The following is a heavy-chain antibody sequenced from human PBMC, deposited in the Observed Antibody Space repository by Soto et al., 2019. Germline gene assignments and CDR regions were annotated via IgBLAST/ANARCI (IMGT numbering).Heavy chain of an antibody. V-gene: IGHV4-34*01. CDR3: ARVTDPRDAFDI. CDR1: GGSFSGYY. J-gene: IGHJ3*02. Sequence: QVQLQQWSAGLLKPSETLSLTCAVYGGSFSGYYWSWIRQPPGKGLEWIGEINHSGSTNYNPSLKSRVTISVDTSKNQFSLKLSSVAAADTAVYYCARVTDPRDAFDIWGQGTMVTVSS. CDR2: INHSGST. D-gene: IGHD2-8*02.